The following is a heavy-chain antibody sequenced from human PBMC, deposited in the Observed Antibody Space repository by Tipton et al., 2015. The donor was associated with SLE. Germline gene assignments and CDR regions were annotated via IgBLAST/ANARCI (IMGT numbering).Heavy chain of an antibody. J-gene: IGHJ5*02. CDR3: ARGLPATSWFDH. CDR2: IYTSGST. V-gene: IGHV4-61*02. Sequence: TLSLTCTVSGGSISSGSYYWSWIRQPAGKGLEWIGRIYTSGSTNYNPSLKSRVTISVDTSKNQFSLKLSSVTAADTAVYYCARGLPATSWFDHWGQGTLVTVSS. CDR1: GGSISSGSYY. D-gene: IGHD1-26*01.